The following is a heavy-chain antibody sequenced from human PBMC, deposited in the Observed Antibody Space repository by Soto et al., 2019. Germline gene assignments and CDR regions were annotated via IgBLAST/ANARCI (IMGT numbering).Heavy chain of an antibody. CDR1: GGSITSYR. Sequence: QVQLQESGPGLVKPLETLSLTCTVSGGSITSYRWSWIRPSAGKGLEWIGRINTSGNTHYNPSLKSRVTVSIDTSRNQFFLTVNSVTAADSAVYYCARESGDNWDYEAYWGQGTPVTVSS. J-gene: IGHJ4*02. V-gene: IGHV4-4*07. CDR2: INTSGNT. D-gene: IGHD1-7*01. CDR3: ARESGDNWDYEAY.